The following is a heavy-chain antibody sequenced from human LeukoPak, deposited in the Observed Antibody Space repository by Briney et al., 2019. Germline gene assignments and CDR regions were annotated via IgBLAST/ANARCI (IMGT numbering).Heavy chain of an antibody. Sequence: GGSLRLSCEASGSTFSSHTMNWVRQAPGKGLEWISYISSTSSVIYYADSVKGRFTISRDNAKNSLYLQMSSLRAEDTAVYYCARNLPAADYWGQGTLVTVSS. CDR2: ISSTSSVI. D-gene: IGHD2-2*01. V-gene: IGHV3-48*04. CDR3: ARNLPAADY. J-gene: IGHJ4*02. CDR1: GSTFSSHT.